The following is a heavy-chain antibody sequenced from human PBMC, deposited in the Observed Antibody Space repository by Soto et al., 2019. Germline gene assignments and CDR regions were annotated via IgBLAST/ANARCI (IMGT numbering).Heavy chain of an antibody. D-gene: IGHD4-4*01. CDR2: IGTSGKTI. CDR3: ARDPAIYSGNFDYGLDV. J-gene: IGHJ6*02. V-gene: IGHV3-48*03. Sequence: PGGSLRLSCAVSGFTFSRYEMNWVRQAPGKGLEWVSYIGTSGKTIYYADSVRGRFTISRDNAKNSLYLQMNSLRAEDTAVYYCARDPAIYSGNFDYGLDVWGQGTTVPSP. CDR1: GFTFSRYE.